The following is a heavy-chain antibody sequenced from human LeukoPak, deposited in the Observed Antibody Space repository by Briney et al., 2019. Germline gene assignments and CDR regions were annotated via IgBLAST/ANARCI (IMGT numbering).Heavy chain of an antibody. D-gene: IGHD6-13*01. CDR1: KFTFSSYD. J-gene: IGHJ4*02. CDR2: ISYDGSNK. CDR3: AREGVDEVAAAWDY. V-gene: IGHV3-30*19. Sequence: GGSLRLSCAASKFTFSSYDMHWVRQAPGKGLEWVAVISYDGSNKYYADSVKGRFTISRDNSKNTLYLQMNSLRAEDTAVYYCAREGVDEVAAAWDYWGQGTLVTVSS.